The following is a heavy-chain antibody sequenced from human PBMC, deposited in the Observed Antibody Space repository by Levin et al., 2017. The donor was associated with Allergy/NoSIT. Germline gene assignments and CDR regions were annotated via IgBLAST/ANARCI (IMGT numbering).Heavy chain of an antibody. D-gene: IGHD6-19*01. CDR3: AKREGPAGYTSGRFDY. Sequence: HAGGSLRLSCAASGFSFSNYAMSWVRQAPGKGLEWVSGISDSGGSTYYADSVKGRFTISRDNSKNTLCLQMNSLRAEDTAIYYCAKREGPAGYTSGRFDYWGQGTLVTVSS. V-gene: IGHV3-23*01. CDR2: ISDSGGST. J-gene: IGHJ4*02. CDR1: GFSFSNYA.